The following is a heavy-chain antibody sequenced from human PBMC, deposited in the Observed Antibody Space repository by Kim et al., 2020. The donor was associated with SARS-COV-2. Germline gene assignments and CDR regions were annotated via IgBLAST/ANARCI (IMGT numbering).Heavy chain of an antibody. CDR2: IYSRRGS. J-gene: IGHJ5*02. Sequence: SETLSLTCTVSGASITSGANYWSWIRQHPGKGLEWIGYIYSRRGSYYNPSLKSRAAISMDTSKNQFSLNLSSVTAADTAVYYCARDVNYFGSGTGWVDP. D-gene: IGHD3-10*01. CDR1: GASITSGANY. CDR3: ARDVNYFGSGTGWVDP. V-gene: IGHV4-31*03.